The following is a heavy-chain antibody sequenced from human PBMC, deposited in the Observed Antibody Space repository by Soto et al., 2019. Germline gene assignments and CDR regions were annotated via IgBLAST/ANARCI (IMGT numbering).Heavy chain of an antibody. CDR2: LYYTGST. CDR1: GGSITSDGFY. V-gene: IGHV4-31*03. CDR3: ASDPFHI. J-gene: IGHJ3*02. Sequence: QVQLQESGPGLLKPSQTLSLTCTVSGGSITSDGFYWTWIRQRPGKGLEWIAYLYYTGSTFYNPSLKSRLTISLDKSANRFSLKMTSVTAADTAIYFCASDPFHIWGQGTMVVVSS.